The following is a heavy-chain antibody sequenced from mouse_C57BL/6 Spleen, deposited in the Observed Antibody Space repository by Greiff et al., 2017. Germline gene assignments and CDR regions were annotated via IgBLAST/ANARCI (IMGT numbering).Heavy chain of an antibody. Sequence: EVQVVESGPGLVKPSQSLSLTCSVTGYSITSGYYWNWIRQFPGNKLEWMGYISYDGRTNSNLSLKNPIPLTRDTSKDQFSLKLNSVTTKDTATYYCASSIDYYGSSYYYYAMDYWGQGTSVTVSS. D-gene: IGHD1-1*01. J-gene: IGHJ4*01. CDR2: ISYDGRT. CDR3: ASSIDYYGSSYYYYAMDY. V-gene: IGHV3-6*01. CDR1: GYSITSGYY.